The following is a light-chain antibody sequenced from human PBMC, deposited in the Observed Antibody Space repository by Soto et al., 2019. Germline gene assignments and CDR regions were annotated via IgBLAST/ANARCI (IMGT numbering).Light chain of an antibody. V-gene: IGLV2-14*01. CDR1: SSDIGNYKY. Sequence: QSVLTQPASMSGSPGQSITISCTGSSSDIGNYKYVSWYQQHPGKAPKLIIYEVSNRPSGVSLRFSGSKSANTASLTLSGLQAEDEAEYYCASFSNGTFVFGSGTKVTVL. CDR3: ASFSNGTFV. J-gene: IGLJ1*01. CDR2: EVS.